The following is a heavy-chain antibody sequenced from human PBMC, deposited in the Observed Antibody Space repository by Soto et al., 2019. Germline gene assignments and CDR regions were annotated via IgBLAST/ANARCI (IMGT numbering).Heavy chain of an antibody. D-gene: IGHD1-26*01. CDR1: GFTFSSYS. CDR3: ARVVGSYYYYYMDV. J-gene: IGHJ6*03. CDR2: ISSSSSYI. V-gene: IGHV3-21*01. Sequence: GGSLRLSCAASGFTFSSYSMNWVRQAPGKGLEWVSSISSSSSYIYYADSVKGRFTISRDNAKNSLYLQMNSLRAEDTAVSYCARVVGSYYYYYMDVWGKGTTVTVSS.